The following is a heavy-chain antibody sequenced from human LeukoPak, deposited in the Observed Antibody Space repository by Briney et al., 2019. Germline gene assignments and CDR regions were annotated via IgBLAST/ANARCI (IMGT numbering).Heavy chain of an antibody. J-gene: IGHJ1*01. D-gene: IGHD3-10*01. CDR1: GYTLTELS. CDR2: FDPEDGET. CDR3: ATAVLYYYGSGSPWAPYFQH. Sequence: ASVKVSCKVSGYTLTELSMHWVRQAPGKGLEWMGGFDPEDGETIYAQKFQGRVTMTEDTSTDTAYMELSSLRSEDTAVYYCATAVLYYYGSGSPWAPYFQHWGQGTLVTVSS. V-gene: IGHV1-24*01.